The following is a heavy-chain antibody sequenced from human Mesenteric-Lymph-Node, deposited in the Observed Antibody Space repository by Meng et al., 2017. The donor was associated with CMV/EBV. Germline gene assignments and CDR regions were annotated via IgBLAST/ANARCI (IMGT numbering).Heavy chain of an antibody. CDR1: GYSFTSYG. CDR3: ARDLFGSYPQGGAGH. CDR2: ISGYDGDA. J-gene: IGHJ4*02. D-gene: IGHD3-10*01. Sequence: ASVKVSCKASGYSFTSYGITWVRQAPGQGLEWMGWISGYDGDADYGQKFRDRVTMTMEMSTSTAYLDLGSLRPDDTAVYYCARDLFGSYPQGGAGHWGQGTLVTVSS. V-gene: IGHV1-18*01.